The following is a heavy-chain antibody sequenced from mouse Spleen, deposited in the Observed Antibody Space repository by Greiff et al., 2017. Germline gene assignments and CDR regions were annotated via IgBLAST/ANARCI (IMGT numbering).Heavy chain of an antibody. Sequence: EVQLVESGPGLVKPSQSLSLTCSVTGYSITSGYYWNWIRQFPGNKLEWMGYISYDGSNNYNPSLKNRISITRDTSKNQFFLKLNSVTTEDTATYCGASVGDYYDGSYLYWYCDVWGAGTTVTVSS. V-gene: IGHV3-6*01. CDR1: GYSITSGYY. CDR2: ISYDGSN. D-gene: IGHD1-1*01. J-gene: IGHJ1*01. CDR3: ASVGDYYDGSYLYWYCDV.